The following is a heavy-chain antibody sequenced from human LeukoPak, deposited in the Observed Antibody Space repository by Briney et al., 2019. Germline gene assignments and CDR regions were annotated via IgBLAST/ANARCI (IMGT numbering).Heavy chain of an antibody. V-gene: IGHV3-23*01. J-gene: IGHJ4*02. Sequence: GGSLRLSCAASGFTFSNSAMSWVRQAPGKGLEWVSTLSGSGITTYYADSVKGRFTISRDNSKNTLYLQMNSLRAEDTAVYYCAKAVDYYDSSGYYLPFDYWGQGTLVTVSS. CDR1: GFTFSNSA. CDR3: AKAVDYYDSSGYYLPFDY. CDR2: LSGSGITT. D-gene: IGHD3-22*01.